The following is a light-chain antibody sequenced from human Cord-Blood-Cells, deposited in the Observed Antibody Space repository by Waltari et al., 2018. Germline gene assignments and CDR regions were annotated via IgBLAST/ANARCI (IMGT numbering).Light chain of an antibody. Sequence: QSALTQTASVSGSPGQSITISCTVTSTDVGSYNLVSWYQQHPGKAPKLLIYEGSKRLSGVSNRFSGSKSGNTASLTISGLQAEDEADYYCCSYAGSSTLVFGGGTKLTVL. CDR1: STDVGSYNL. CDR2: EGS. J-gene: IGLJ3*02. V-gene: IGLV2-23*01. CDR3: CSYAGSSTLV.